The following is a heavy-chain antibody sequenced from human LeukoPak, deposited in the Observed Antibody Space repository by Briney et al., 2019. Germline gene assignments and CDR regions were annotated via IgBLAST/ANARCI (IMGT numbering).Heavy chain of an antibody. J-gene: IGHJ4*02. D-gene: IGHD5-18*01. Sequence: GGSLRLSCTASGFTVSSTYMSWVRQAPGKGLEWVSVIYSGGSTYYADSVKGRFTISRDNSKNTLYLQMNSLRAEDTVVYYCARDMGYSFDYWGQGTLVTVSS. CDR2: IYSGGST. CDR3: ARDMGYSFDY. CDR1: GFTVSSTY. V-gene: IGHV3-66*02.